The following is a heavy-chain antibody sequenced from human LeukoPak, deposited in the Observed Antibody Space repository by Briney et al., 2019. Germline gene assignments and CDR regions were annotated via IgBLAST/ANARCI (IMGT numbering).Heavy chain of an antibody. CDR2: IYYSGST. CDR1: GGSISSYY. J-gene: IGHJ4*02. Sequence: PSETLSLTCTVSGGSISSYYWSWIRQPPGKGLEWIGYIYYSGSTNYNPSLKSRVTISVDTSKNQFSLKLSSVTAADTAVYYCARKGAYASPFDYWGQGTLVTVSS. CDR3: ARKGAYASPFDY. D-gene: IGHD5-12*01. V-gene: IGHV4-59*01.